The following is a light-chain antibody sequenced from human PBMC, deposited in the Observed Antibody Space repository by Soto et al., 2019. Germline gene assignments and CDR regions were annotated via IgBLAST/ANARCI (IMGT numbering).Light chain of an antibody. V-gene: IGKV1-39*01. J-gene: IGKJ1*01. Sequence: DIQMTQSPSSLSASVGDRVTITCRASQSISSYLNWYQHKPGKDPKLLIYAASSLQSGLPSSFSGSGSGTDFTLTISSLQPEDFATDYCQQRYSTPWTFGQGTKVELK. CDR3: QQRYSTPWT. CDR1: QSISSY. CDR2: AAS.